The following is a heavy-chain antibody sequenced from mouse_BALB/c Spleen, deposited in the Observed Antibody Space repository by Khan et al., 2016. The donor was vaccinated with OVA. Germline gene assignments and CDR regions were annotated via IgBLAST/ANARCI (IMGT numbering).Heavy chain of an antibody. CDR2: IYPGNVNT. V-gene: IGHV1S56*01. J-gene: IGHJ3*01. D-gene: IGHD2-1*01. Sequence: VQLQQSGPELVKPGASVRISCKASGYTFTSYYIYWVKQRPGQGLEWIGWIYPGNVNTKNNEKFKGKATLTADKSSSTDYMQLSSLTSEDSAVYFGAREEYYGNSRAWFAYWGQGTLVTVSA. CDR3: AREEYYGNSRAWFAY. CDR1: GYTFTSYY.